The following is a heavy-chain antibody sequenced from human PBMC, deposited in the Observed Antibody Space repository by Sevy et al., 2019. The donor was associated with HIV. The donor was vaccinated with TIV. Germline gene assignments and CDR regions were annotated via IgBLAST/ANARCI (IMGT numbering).Heavy chain of an antibody. CDR1: GGTFSSYA. CDR3: ARGYCSSTSCYTGNYYYGMDV. Sequence: ASVKVSCKASGGTFSSYAISWVRQAPGQGLAWMGGIIPIFGTANYAQKFQGRVTITADESTSTAYMELSSLSSEDTAVYYCARGYCSSTSCYTGNYYYGMDVWGQGTTVTVSS. J-gene: IGHJ6*02. CDR2: IIPIFGTA. V-gene: IGHV1-69*13. D-gene: IGHD2-2*02.